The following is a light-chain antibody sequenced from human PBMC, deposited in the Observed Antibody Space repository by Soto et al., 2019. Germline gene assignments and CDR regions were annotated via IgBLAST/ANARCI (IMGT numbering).Light chain of an antibody. Sequence: QSALTQPASVSGSPGQSITISCTGTSSDVGSYKYVSWYQQHPGKVPKLMIYEVSNRPSGVSNRFSGSKSGNTASLTISGLQAEDEADYYCTSYTSSSTGVFGGGTRVTVL. CDR1: SSDVGSYKY. CDR3: TSYTSSSTGV. V-gene: IGLV2-14*01. J-gene: IGLJ3*02. CDR2: EVS.